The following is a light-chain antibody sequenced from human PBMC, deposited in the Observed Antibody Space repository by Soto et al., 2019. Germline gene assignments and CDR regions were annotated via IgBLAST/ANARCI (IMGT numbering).Light chain of an antibody. CDR1: QRVSSSF. CDR3: QQYGYSPT. V-gene: IGKV3-20*01. Sequence: EIVLTQSPGTLSLSPGERATLSCRASQRVSSSFLAWYQQKPGQAPRLLIYDTSSRATGIPDRFSGGGSGTDFPLSISRMEPEDFAVDYCQQYGYSPTFGPGTKVDIK. CDR2: DTS. J-gene: IGKJ3*01.